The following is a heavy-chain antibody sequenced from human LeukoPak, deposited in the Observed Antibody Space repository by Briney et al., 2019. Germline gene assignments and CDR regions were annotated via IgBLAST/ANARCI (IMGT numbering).Heavy chain of an antibody. V-gene: IGHV3-23*01. CDR1: GFTFSSYA. D-gene: IGHD5-18*01. J-gene: IGHJ4*02. CDR3: TRDLGVDTTMIFFDY. Sequence: PGGSLRLSCAASGFTFSSYAMSWVRQAPGKGLEWVSAISGSGGSTYYADSVKGRFTISRDNSKNTLYLQMNSLRAEDTAVYYCTRDLGVDTTMIFFDYWGQGSLVTVSS. CDR2: ISGSGGST.